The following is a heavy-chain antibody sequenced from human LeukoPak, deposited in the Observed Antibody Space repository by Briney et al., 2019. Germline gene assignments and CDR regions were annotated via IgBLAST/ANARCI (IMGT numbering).Heavy chain of an antibody. Sequence: PGGSLRLSCAASGFTFSHYGMHWVRQAPGKGPEWVALIWYDGSKSDYSESVKGRFTISRDNSKNTLSLQMNSLRGDDTAVYYCARDGINSSFWHFFESWGQGTLVTVSS. CDR1: GFTFSHYG. D-gene: IGHD2/OR15-2a*01. CDR3: ARDGINSSFWHFFES. J-gene: IGHJ4*02. CDR2: IWYDGSKS. V-gene: IGHV3-33*01.